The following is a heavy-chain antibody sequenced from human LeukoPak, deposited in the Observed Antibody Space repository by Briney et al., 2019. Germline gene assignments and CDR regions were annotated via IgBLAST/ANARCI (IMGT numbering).Heavy chain of an antibody. V-gene: IGHV4-61*01. Sequence: PSETLSLTCTVSGGSISSSTYYWSWIRQPPGKGLEWIGYIYYSGSTSYKPSLKSRVTISVDTSKNQFSLKLRSVTAADTAVYYCARETSQKGAHYMDVWGKGTTVTISS. D-gene: IGHD3-16*01. CDR3: ARETSQKGAHYMDV. J-gene: IGHJ6*03. CDR2: IYYSGST. CDR1: GGSISSSTYY.